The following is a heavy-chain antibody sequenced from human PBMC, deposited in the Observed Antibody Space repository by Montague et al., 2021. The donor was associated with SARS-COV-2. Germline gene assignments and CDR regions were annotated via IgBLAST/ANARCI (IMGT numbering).Heavy chain of an antibody. V-gene: IGHV3-23*01. Sequence: SLRLSCAASGFTFSSYAMSWVRQAPGKGLEWVSAISGSVGSTYXXXSXXXRFXISRDNSKNTLYLQMNSLRAEATAVYYCAKASWIQLWFRTPYFDYWGQGTLVTVAS. CDR2: ISGSVGST. J-gene: IGHJ4*02. D-gene: IGHD5-18*01. CDR3: AKASWIQLWFRTPYFDY. CDR1: GFTFSSYA.